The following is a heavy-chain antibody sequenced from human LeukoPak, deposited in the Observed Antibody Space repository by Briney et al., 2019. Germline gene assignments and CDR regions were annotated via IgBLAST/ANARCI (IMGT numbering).Heavy chain of an antibody. CDR3: ARSGEMATAHWFFDL. Sequence: ASVKVSCKASGYTFTSYAMHWVRQAPGQRLEWMGWINAGNGNTKYSQEFQGRVTITRDTSASTAYMELSSLRSEDMAVYYCARSGEMATAHWFFDLWGRGTQVTVSS. V-gene: IGHV1-3*03. CDR2: INAGNGNT. J-gene: IGHJ2*01. D-gene: IGHD5-24*01. CDR1: GYTFTSYA.